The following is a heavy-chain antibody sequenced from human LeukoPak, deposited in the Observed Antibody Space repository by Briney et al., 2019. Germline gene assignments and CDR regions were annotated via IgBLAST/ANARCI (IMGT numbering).Heavy chain of an antibody. J-gene: IGHJ4*02. D-gene: IGHD6-19*01. V-gene: IGHV3-64D*06. Sequence: PGGSLRLSCSVSGFTFSSYAMHWVRQAPGKGLEYVSAISSNGGSTYYADSVKGRFTISRDNSKNTLYLQMSSLRAEDTAVYYCARDPSGSGWSLNNWGQGTLVTVSS. CDR3: ARDPSGSGWSLNN. CDR1: GFTFSSYA. CDR2: ISSNGGST.